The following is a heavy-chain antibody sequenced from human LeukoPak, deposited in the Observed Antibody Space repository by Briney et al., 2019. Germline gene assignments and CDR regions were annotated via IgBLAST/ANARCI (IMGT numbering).Heavy chain of an antibody. CDR1: GFTFSSYD. CDR2: ISYDGSNK. Sequence: PGGSLRLSCAASGFTFSSYDMHWVRQAPGKGLEWVAVISYDGSNKYYADSVKGRFTISRDNSKNTLYLQMNSLRAEDTAVYYCAKVARYPSSYDSSGYWGYFDYWGQGTLVTVSS. V-gene: IGHV3-30*18. D-gene: IGHD3-22*01. J-gene: IGHJ4*02. CDR3: AKVARYPSSYDSSGYWGYFDY.